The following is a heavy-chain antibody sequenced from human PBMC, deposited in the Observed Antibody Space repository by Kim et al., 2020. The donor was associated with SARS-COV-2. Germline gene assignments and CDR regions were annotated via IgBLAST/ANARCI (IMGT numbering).Heavy chain of an antibody. CDR1: GGSFSGYY. CDR2: INHSGST. V-gene: IGHV4-34*01. Sequence: SETLSLTCAVYGGSFSGYYWSWIRQPPGKGLEWIGEINHSGSTNYNPSLKSRVTISVDTSKNQFSLKLSSVTAADTAVYYCAQPATPYDSRARGPFDYWGQGTLVTVSS. CDR3: AQPATPYDSRARGPFDY. J-gene: IGHJ4*02. D-gene: IGHD3-22*01.